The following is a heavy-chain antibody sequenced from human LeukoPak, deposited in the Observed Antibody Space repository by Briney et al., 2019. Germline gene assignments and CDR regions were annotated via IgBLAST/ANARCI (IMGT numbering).Heavy chain of an antibody. Sequence: LETLSLTCTVSGGSISGYYWSWIRQPPGKGLGWMGYIYYSGSTNYTPSLKSRVTISVDSSKNQFSLKLSSVTAADTAVYYWARAAYAEGGFDYWGQGTLVTVSS. D-gene: IGHD3-16*01. V-gene: IGHV4-59*01. J-gene: IGHJ4*02. CDR2: IYYSGST. CDR1: GGSISGYY. CDR3: ARAAYAEGGFDY.